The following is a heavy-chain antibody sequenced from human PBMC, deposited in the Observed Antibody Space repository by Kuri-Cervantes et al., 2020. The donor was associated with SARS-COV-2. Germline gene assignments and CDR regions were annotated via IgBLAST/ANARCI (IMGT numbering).Heavy chain of an antibody. D-gene: IGHD3-3*01. J-gene: IGHJ4*02. V-gene: IGHV1-18*01. CDR3: ARGQRGYEY. CDR1: GYTFTTFG. CDR2: ISDYNGDT. Sequence: ASVKVSCKASGYTFTTFGLSWVRQAPGQGLEWMGWISDYNGDTKYAQKFQGRVTMTTDTSTTTAYMELRSLRSDDTAVYYCARGQRGYEYWGQGTLVTVSS.